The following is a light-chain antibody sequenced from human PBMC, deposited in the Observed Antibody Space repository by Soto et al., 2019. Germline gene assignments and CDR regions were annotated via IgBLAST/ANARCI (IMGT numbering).Light chain of an antibody. Sequence: EIVLTQSPGTLSLSPGEGATLSCRASQFVSNSFLAWYQQKPGQAPRLLIYGASSRATGIPDRFRGSGSGADFTLRISRVEPDDFAVYYCQQYGSSQFTFGPGTKVNIK. CDR2: GAS. CDR1: QFVSNSF. J-gene: IGKJ3*01. CDR3: QQYGSSQFT. V-gene: IGKV3-20*01.